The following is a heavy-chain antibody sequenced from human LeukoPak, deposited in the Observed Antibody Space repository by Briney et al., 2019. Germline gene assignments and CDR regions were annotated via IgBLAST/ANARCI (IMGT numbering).Heavy chain of an antibody. D-gene: IGHD6-13*01. V-gene: IGHV4-61*10. CDR3: ARMKETGYSSSWYEGSVAFDI. CDR1: GGSISNPNNF. CDR2: MYSSGSSGST. Sequence: PSETLSLTCTVTGGSISNPNNFWSWIRQPAGKGLEWIGHMYSSGSSGSTTYNPSLKSRVTMSVDTSKNQFSLKLSSVTAADTAVYYCARMKETGYSSSWYEGSVAFDIWGQGTMVTVSS. J-gene: IGHJ3*02.